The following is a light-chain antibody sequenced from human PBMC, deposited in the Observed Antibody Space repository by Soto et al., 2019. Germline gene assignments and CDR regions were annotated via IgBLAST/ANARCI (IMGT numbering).Light chain of an antibody. V-gene: IGLV1-44*01. CDR3: CSYTSYSPYV. Sequence: QSVLTQPPSVSGTPGQRVTISCYGSSSNIGTNIVTWYQQFPGTAPKLLIYADNQRPSGVPERFSGSKSGTSASLAISGLQSEDEADYYRCSYTSYSPYVFGTGTKVTVL. CDR2: ADN. CDR1: SSNIGTNI. J-gene: IGLJ1*01.